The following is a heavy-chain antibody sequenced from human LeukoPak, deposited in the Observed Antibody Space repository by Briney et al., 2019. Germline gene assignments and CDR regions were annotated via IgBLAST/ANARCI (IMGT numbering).Heavy chain of an antibody. CDR2: FYRSST. D-gene: IGHD3-9*01. J-gene: IGHJ3*02. CDR1: GGSITSSFYS. CDR3: HILTGHGGGSDAFDI. V-gene: IGHV4-39*07. Sequence: SETLSLTCSVSGGSITSSFYSCGWIRQPPGKELQWIGSFYRSSTYYDPSLKSRGTISVDTSKNQFSLKLTSVTAADTAVYYCHILTGHGGGSDAFDIWGQGTMVTVSS.